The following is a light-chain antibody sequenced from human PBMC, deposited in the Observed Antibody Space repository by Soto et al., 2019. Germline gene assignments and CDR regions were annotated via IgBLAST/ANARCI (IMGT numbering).Light chain of an antibody. V-gene: IGKV3-20*01. CDR1: QSITGSY. CDR2: GAS. CDR3: QQYYSIPLT. Sequence: NGLTQSPGTLSLSPGERATVSCRASQSITGSYLAWYQQTPGQAPRLLIYGASSRATGVPDRFSGSGSGTDFTLTISRLEPEDFAVYYCQQYYSIPLTFGGGTKVDIK. J-gene: IGKJ4*01.